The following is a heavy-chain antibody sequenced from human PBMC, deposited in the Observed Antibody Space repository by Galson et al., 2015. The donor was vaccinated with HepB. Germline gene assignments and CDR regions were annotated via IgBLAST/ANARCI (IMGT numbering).Heavy chain of an antibody. CDR2: IDWDDDK. V-gene: IGHV2-70*01. D-gene: IGHD3-22*01. CDR3: ARTTLTYYYDSSGYLLNDY. J-gene: IGHJ4*02. Sequence: PALVKPTQTLTLTCTFSGFSLSTSGMCVSWIRQPPGKALEWLALIDWDDDKYYSTSLKTRLTISKDTSKNQVVLTMTNMDPVDTATYYCARTTLTYYYDSSGYLLNDYWGQGTLVTVSS. CDR1: GFSLSTSGMC.